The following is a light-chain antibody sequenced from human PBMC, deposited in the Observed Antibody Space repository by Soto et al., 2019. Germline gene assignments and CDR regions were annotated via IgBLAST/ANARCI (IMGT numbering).Light chain of an antibody. Sequence: EIVMTQSPATLSVSPGERATLSCRASQSVSTNLAWYQQKPGQSPRLLIYGASTRPTGIPARFSGSGSETEFTLTISSLQSEDFAVYYCHQYTNWPPYTFGQGTNLEIK. CDR2: GAS. J-gene: IGKJ2*01. CDR1: QSVSTN. CDR3: HQYTNWPPYT. V-gene: IGKV3-15*01.